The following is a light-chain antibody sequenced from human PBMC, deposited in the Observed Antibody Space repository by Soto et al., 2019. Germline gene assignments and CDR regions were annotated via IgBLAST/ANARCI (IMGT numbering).Light chain of an antibody. CDR3: QQYGSSRT. CDR2: GAS. V-gene: IGKV3-20*01. J-gene: IGKJ1*01. CDR1: QSVSSTY. Sequence: EIVVTQSPGTLSLSPGERATLSCRTSQSVSSTYLAWYQQRPGQAPRLLIYGASSRATGIPDRFSGSGSGTDFTLTINRLEPDDFAVYYCQQYGSSRTFGPGTKVEIK.